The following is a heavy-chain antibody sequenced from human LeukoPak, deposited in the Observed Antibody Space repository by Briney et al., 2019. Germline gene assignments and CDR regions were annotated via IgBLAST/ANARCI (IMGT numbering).Heavy chain of an antibody. J-gene: IGHJ4*02. CDR2: IYYSGST. D-gene: IGHD1-26*01. V-gene: IGHV4-59*01. CDR1: GGSISSYY. Sequence: SETLSLTCTVSGGSISSYYWSWIRQPPGKGLEWIGYIYYSGSTNYNPSLKSRVTISVDTSKNQFSLKLSSVTAADTAVYYCARDRGELHFDYWGQGTLVTVSS. CDR3: ARDRGELHFDY.